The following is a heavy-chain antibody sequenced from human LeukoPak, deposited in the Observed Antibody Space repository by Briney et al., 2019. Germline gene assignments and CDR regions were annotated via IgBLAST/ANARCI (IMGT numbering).Heavy chain of an antibody. V-gene: IGHV4-34*01. CDR1: GGSFSGYS. CDR2: INHSGST. J-gene: IGHJ4*02. Sequence: SETLSLTCAVYGGSFSGYSWSWIRQPPGKGLEWIGEINHSGSTNYNPSLKSRVTISVDTSKNQFSLKLSSVTAADTAVYYCARGLMRYYDSSLGYWGQGTLVTVSS. CDR3: ARGLMRYYDSSLGY. D-gene: IGHD3-22*01.